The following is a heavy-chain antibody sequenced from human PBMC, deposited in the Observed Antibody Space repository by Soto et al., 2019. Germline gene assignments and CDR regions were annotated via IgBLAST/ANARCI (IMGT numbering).Heavy chain of an antibody. V-gene: IGHV1-8*01. CDR2: MNPNSGNT. J-gene: IGHJ3*02. Sequence: ASVKVSCKASGYTFTSYDINWVRQATGQGLEWMGWMNPNSGNTGYAQKFQGRVTMTRNTSISTAYMELSSLRSEDTAVYYCATNVWGSYRDAFDIWGQGTMVTVS. D-gene: IGHD3-16*02. CDR3: ATNVWGSYRDAFDI. CDR1: GYTFTSYD.